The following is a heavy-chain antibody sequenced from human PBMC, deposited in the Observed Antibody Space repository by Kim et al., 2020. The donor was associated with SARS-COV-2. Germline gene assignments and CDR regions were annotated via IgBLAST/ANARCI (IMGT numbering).Heavy chain of an antibody. CDR2: LYYSGTT. V-gene: IGHV4-39*07. J-gene: IGHJ5*02. CDR1: GGSISSSNHY. Sequence: SETLSLTYTVSGGSISSSNHYWGWIRQPPGKGLEWIGSLYYSGTTYYNPSLKSRVTISVDTSKNQFSLKLSSVTAADTAVYYCARDGNVDSSGWYNWFDPWGQGTLVTVSS. CDR3: ARDGNVDSSGWYNWFDP. D-gene: IGHD6-19*01.